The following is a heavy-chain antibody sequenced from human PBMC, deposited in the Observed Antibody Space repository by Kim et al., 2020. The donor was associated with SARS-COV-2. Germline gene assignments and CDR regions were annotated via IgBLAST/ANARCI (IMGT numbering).Heavy chain of an antibody. CDR3: ARDLLQSGYDY. CDR2: NI. D-gene: IGHD5-12*01. J-gene: IGHJ4*02. Sequence: NITYSQQSQGRATLTWDTSAGNAYMELSALNSEDTAVYYCARDLLQSGYDYWGQGTLVTVSS. V-gene: IGHV1-3*01.